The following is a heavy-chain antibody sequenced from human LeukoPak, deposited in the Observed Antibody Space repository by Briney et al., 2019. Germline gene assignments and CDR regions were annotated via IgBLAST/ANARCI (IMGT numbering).Heavy chain of an antibody. CDR3: AKVITVVTPDY. V-gene: IGHV3-30*18. CDR2: ISYDGSNK. Sequence: GGSLRLSCAASGFTFSSYGMHWVRQAPGKGLEWAAVISYDGSNKYYADSVKGRFTISRDNSKNTLYLQMNSLRAEDTAVYYCAKVITVVTPDYWGQGTLVTVSS. CDR1: GFTFSSYG. J-gene: IGHJ4*02. D-gene: IGHD4-23*01.